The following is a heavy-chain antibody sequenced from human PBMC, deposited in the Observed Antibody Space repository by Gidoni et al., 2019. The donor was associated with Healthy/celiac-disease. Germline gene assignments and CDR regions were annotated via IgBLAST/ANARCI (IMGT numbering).Heavy chain of an antibody. V-gene: IGHV3-7*04. Sequence: EVQLVESGGGLVQPGGSLRLSCAASGFTFSSHWMTWVRQAPGKGLEWVANIKQDGSGKFYVDSVKGRFTISRDNAKNSLCLQMNSLRAEDTAMYYCARGVTSDYWGQGTLVTVSS. CDR3: ARGVTSDY. CDR2: IKQDGSGK. D-gene: IGHD2-21*02. J-gene: IGHJ4*02. CDR1: GFTFSSHW.